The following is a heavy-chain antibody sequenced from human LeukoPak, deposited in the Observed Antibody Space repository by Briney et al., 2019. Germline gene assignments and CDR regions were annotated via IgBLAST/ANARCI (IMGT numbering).Heavy chain of an antibody. D-gene: IGHD4-17*01. CDR2: IKQDGSEK. CDR3: ARESPSKDGVRGAFDI. CDR1: GFTFSSYW. Sequence: GGSLRLSCAASGFTFSSYWMSWVRQAPGKGLEWVANIKQDGSEKYYVDSVKGRFTISRDNAKNSLYLQMNSLRAEDTAVYYCARESPSKDGVRGAFDIWGQGTMVTVSS. V-gene: IGHV3-7*01. J-gene: IGHJ3*02.